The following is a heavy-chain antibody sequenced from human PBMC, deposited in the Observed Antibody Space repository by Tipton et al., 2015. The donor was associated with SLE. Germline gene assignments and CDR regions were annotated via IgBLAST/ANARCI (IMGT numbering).Heavy chain of an antibody. Sequence: TLSLTCTVSGGSIGSFYWSWIRQTPGKGLEWIGNIASTANPNYSPSLKSRVTISIHTSTNHFSLKLRSVTAADTAVYYCARSWNDAPPDLGYWGPVTLVTVSS. V-gene: IGHV4-59*01. CDR1: GGSIGSFY. D-gene: IGHD1-1*01. CDR2: IASTANP. CDR3: ARSWNDAPPDLGY. J-gene: IGHJ4*02.